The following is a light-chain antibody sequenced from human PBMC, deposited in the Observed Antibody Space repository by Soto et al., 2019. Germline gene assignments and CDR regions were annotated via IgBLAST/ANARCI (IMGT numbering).Light chain of an antibody. V-gene: IGLV1-44*01. CDR2: SSN. J-gene: IGLJ1*01. CDR1: SSNIGINT. CDR3: AAWDDSLNGPV. Sequence: QAVVTQPPSASGTPGQRVTISCSGSSSNIGINTVNWYQQLPGTAPKLLIYSSNQRPSGVPDRFSGSKSGTSASLAISGLQSEDEADYYCAAWDDSLNGPVFGTGTKVTV.